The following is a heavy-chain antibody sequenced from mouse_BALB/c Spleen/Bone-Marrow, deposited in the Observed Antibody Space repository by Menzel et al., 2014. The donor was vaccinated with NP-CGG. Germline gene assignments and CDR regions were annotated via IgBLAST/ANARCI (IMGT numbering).Heavy chain of an antibody. CDR2: ISCYNGAT. Sequence: LVKTGASVKISCKASGYSFTGYYMHWVKRSHGKSLEWIGYISCYNGATSYNQKFKGKATFTVDTSSSTAYMQFNSLTSEDSAVYCCARGDGYYVDFDYWGQGTTLTVSS. D-gene: IGHD2-3*01. CDR1: GYSFTGYY. J-gene: IGHJ2*01. V-gene: IGHV1S34*01. CDR3: ARGDGYYVDFDY.